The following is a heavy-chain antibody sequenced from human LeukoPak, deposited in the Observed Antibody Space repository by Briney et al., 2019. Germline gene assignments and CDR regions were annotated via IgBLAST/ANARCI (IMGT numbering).Heavy chain of an antibody. J-gene: IGHJ4*02. Sequence: GGSLRLSCAASGFTFSDYYMSWIRRAPGKGLEWVSDLSGSGDSKFYLDSVKGRFTISRDNAKKSLYLQLSSLRAEDTAVYYCARRAYSDHFFDYCGQGTLVTVSP. CDR1: GFTFSDYY. V-gene: IGHV3-11*01. CDR2: LSGSGDSK. CDR3: ARRAYSDHFFDY. D-gene: IGHD4-17*01.